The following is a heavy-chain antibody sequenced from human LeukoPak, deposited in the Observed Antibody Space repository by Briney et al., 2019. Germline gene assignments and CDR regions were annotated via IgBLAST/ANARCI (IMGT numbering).Heavy chain of an antibody. D-gene: IGHD3-22*01. CDR2: MYYSGST. Sequence: SETLSLTCTVSGGSIRSSSYYWGWIRQPPGKGLEWTGSMYYSGSTYYNPSLKSRVTITVDTSKNQFSLKLSSVTAADTAVYYCARPVDYYYDSSGYYYGYYFDYWGQGTLVTVSS. V-gene: IGHV4-39*01. CDR3: ARPVDYYYDSSGYYYGYYFDY. J-gene: IGHJ4*02. CDR1: GGSIRSSSYY.